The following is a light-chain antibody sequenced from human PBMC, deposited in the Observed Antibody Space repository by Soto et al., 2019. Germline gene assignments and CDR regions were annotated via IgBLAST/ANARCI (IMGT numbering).Light chain of an antibody. V-gene: IGLV2-14*02. Sequence: QSALTQPASVSGSPGQSITISCTGTSSDVGSYNLVSWYQQHPGKAPKVIIYEVTNRPSGISHRFSGSKSGNTASLTISGLQAEDEADYYCCSYTSGTSVFGTGTKLTVL. CDR3: CSYTSGTSV. CDR1: SSDVGSYNL. J-gene: IGLJ1*01. CDR2: EVT.